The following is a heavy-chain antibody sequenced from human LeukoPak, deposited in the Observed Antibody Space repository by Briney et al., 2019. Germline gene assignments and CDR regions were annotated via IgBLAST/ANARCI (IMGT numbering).Heavy chain of an antibody. V-gene: IGHV5-51*01. CDR3: ARGIEPSYYYDSSGDRALWYFDY. J-gene: IGHJ4*02. D-gene: IGHD3-22*01. CDR1: GYSFTSYW. CDR2: IYPGDSDT. Sequence: GESLKISCKGSGYSFTSYWIGWVRQMPGKGLEWMGIIYPGDSDTRYSPSFQGQVTISADKSISTAYLQWSSLKASDTAMYYCARGIEPSYYYDSSGDRALWYFDYWGQGTLVTVSS.